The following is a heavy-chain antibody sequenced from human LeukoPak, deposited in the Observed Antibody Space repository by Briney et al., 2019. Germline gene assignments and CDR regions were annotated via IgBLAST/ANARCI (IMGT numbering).Heavy chain of an antibody. V-gene: IGHV5-51*01. CDR3: ASGDDRGGYYYLFDY. CDR1: GYNFINYW. CDR2: IYPGDSDT. Sequence: GESLKISCKGSGYNFINYWIAWVRQLPGKGLERMGIIYPGDSDTRYSPSFQGQVTISADKSITTAYLQWSFLKASDTAMYYCASGDDRGGYYYLFDYWGQGTLVTVSS. D-gene: IGHD3-22*01. J-gene: IGHJ4*02.